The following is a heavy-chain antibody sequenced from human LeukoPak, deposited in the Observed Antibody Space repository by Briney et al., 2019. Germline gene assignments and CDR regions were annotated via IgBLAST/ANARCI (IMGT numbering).Heavy chain of an antibody. CDR1: GYTFSDFY. J-gene: IGHJ4*02. D-gene: IGHD3-3*02. CDR3: ARVRLADERAWAY. V-gene: IGHV1-2*02. CDR2: ITPKSGDT. Sequence: EASVKVSCKASGYTFSDFYIHWVRQAPGQGLEYVGWITPKSGDTYSPQRFRGRVTMTRDASISTAYMELSSLRSDDTAVYFCARVRLADERAWAYWGQGTLVTVSS.